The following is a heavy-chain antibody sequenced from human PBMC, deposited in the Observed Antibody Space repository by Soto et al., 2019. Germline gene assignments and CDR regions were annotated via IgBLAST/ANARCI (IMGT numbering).Heavy chain of an antibody. CDR2: INPYRGST. V-gene: IGHV1-2*02. CDR1: GYIFTGFY. CDR3: ARGWSTEYLHS. J-gene: IGHJ1*01. D-gene: IGHD1-26*01. Sequence: QVQLVQSGAEVKKPGASVKVSCTASGYIFTGFYMYWVRQAPGQGLEWMGWINPYRGSTKYAQKFQGRVTMTSDTSISTVYMELSGLRSDDTAVYYCARGWSTEYLHSWGQGTLVTVSS.